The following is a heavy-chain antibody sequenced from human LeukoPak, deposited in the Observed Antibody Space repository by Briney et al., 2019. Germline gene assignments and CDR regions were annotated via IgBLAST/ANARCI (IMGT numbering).Heavy chain of an antibody. CDR3: ARDPYSGGYGDYYYYYMDL. D-gene: IGHD1-26*01. V-gene: IGHV3-21*01. CDR1: GFTFSTYN. Sequence: PGGSLRLSCAASGFTFSTYNMNWVRQAPGKGLEWVSSITNIYYADSVKGRFTISRDNAKNSLYLQMNSLRAEDTAVYYCARDPYSGGYGDYYYYYMDLWGQGTTVTISS. J-gene: IGHJ6*03. CDR2: ITNI.